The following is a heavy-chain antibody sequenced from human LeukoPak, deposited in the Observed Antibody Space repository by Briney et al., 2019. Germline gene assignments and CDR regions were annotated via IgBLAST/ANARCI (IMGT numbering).Heavy chain of an antibody. D-gene: IGHD6-19*01. CDR2: ISSSSYT. CDR1: GFTFSTYS. CDR3: ARDYEGYSSGQLIDY. Sequence: GGSLRLSCAASGFTFSTYSMNWVRQAPGKGLEWVSSISSSSYTYYADSVKGRFIISRDNAKNSLYLQMNRLRGEDTAVYYCARDYEGYSSGQLIDYWGQGTLVTVSS. V-gene: IGHV3-21*01. J-gene: IGHJ4*02.